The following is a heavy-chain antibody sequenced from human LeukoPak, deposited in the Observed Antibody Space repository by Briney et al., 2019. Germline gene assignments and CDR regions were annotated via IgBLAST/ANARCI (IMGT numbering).Heavy chain of an antibody. CDR3: ARDLELEGKQVVPAAMGY. J-gene: IGHJ4*02. V-gene: IGHV1-18*01. CDR1: GYTFTSYG. D-gene: IGHD2-2*01. CDR2: ISAYNGNT. Sequence: ASVKVSYKASGYTFTSYGISWVRQAPGQRLEWMGWISAYNGNTNYAQKLQDRLTLTTDTSTSTAYMELRSLRSDDTAVYYCARDLELEGKQVVPAAMGYWGQGTLVTVSS.